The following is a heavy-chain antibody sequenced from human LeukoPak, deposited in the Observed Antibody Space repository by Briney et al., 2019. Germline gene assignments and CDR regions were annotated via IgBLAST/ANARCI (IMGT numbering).Heavy chain of an antibody. CDR1: GGSISSYY. CDR3: ARDNTPPLWFDP. D-gene: IGHD2/OR15-2a*01. V-gene: IGHV4-4*07. CDR2: IYTSGST. J-gene: IGHJ5*02. Sequence: SETLSLTCTVSGGSISSYYWSWIRQPAGKGLEWIGRIYTSGSTNYNPSLKSRVTMSVDTSKNQFSRKLSSVTAADTAVYYCARDNTPPLWFDPWGQGTLVTVSS.